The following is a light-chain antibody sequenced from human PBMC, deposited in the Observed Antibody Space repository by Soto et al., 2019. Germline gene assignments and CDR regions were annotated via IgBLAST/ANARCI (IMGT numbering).Light chain of an antibody. J-gene: IGKJ5*01. CDR2: DAS. CDR3: QHYDHLPMT. V-gene: IGKV1-33*01. CDR1: QDISNY. Sequence: DIQMTQSPSSLSPSRVDSVTITCQASQDISNYLNWYQQKPGRAPRLLLYDASSLERGVPSSFSGSGSGTDFTLTISSLQPEDVATYYCQHYDHLPMTFGQGTRLEIK.